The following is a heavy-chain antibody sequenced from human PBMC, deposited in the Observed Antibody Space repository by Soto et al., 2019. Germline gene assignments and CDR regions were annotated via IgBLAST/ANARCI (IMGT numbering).Heavy chain of an antibody. CDR3: AKEKSVMYSGYDAFDI. Sequence: GSLRLSCAASGFTFSSYEMDSVRQAPVTGLEWVAYMSGSGGTIWYADSVKGRFTISRDNAKTSLYLQMNSLRAEDTAVYYCAKEKSVMYSGYDAFDIWGQGTMVTVSS. CDR2: MSGSGGTI. D-gene: IGHD5-12*01. CDR1: GFTFSSYE. V-gene: IGHV3-48*03. J-gene: IGHJ3*02.